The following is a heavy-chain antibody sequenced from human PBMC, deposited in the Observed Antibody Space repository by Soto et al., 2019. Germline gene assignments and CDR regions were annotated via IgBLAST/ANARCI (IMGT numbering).Heavy chain of an antibody. D-gene: IGHD2-21*01. Sequence: ASVKVSCKASGGTFSSYAISWVRQAPGQGLEWMGGIIPIFGTANYAQKFQGRVTITADESTSTAYMELSSLRSEDTAVYYCARDWDCGGECFSGTHWGQGTLVTVSS. CDR3: ARDWDCGGECFSGTH. CDR1: GGTFSSYA. J-gene: IGHJ4*02. V-gene: IGHV1-69*13. CDR2: IIPIFGTA.